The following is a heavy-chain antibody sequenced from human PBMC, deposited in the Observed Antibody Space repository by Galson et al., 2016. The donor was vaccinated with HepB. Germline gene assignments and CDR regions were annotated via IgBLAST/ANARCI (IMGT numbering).Heavy chain of an antibody. CDR3: AKTPPGSSIQYFDY. Sequence: SLRLSCAASGFIFSNYAMSWVRQAPGKGLEWVSAISGSGAGTDYADSVRGRFTISRDNSKNTLYLQMNSLTAEDTARYYCAKTPPGSSIQYFDYWGQGTLVTVSS. CDR1: GFIFSNYA. J-gene: IGHJ4*02. D-gene: IGHD6-6*01. V-gene: IGHV3-23*01. CDR2: ISGSGAGT.